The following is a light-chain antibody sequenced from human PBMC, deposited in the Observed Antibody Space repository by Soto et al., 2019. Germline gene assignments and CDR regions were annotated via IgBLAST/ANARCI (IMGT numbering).Light chain of an antibody. CDR2: EVN. CDR3: SSHAGSTFYV. V-gene: IGLV2-8*01. J-gene: IGLJ1*01. CDR1: SSDVGAYNY. Sequence: QSALTQPPSASGSPGQSVTVSCTGTSSDVGAYNYVSWYQQHPGKAPKLMIYEVNKRPSGVPDRFSGSKSGNTASLTVSGLQAEDEADYYCSSHAGSTFYVFGTGIKLTVL.